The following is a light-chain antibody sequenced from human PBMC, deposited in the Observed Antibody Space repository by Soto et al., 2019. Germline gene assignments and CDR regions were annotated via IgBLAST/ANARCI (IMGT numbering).Light chain of an antibody. J-gene: IGLJ2*01. Sequence: QSVLTQPASVSGSPGQSITISCTGSSSDVGGYNSVSWYQQHPGKVPKLVIYDVVNRPSEISNRFSGSKSGNTASLTISGLQAEDEAHYYCSSYTGISASVIFGGGTKLTVL. CDR1: SSDVGGYNS. CDR3: SSYTGISASVI. CDR2: DVV. V-gene: IGLV2-14*03.